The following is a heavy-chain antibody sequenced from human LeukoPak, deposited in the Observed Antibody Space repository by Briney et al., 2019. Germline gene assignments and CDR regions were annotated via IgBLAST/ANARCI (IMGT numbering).Heavy chain of an antibody. V-gene: IGHV3-15*01. Sequence: GGSLRLSCASSGFTFSNAWMRCLRQAPGKGLEWVGRIKSKTDGGTTDYAAPVKGRFTISRDDSKNTLYLQMNSLKTEDTAVYYCTTGYRGYSYVRYAFHIWGQGTLVTVSS. D-gene: IGHD5-18*01. CDR2: IKSKTDGGTT. CDR1: GFTFSNAW. J-gene: IGHJ4*02. CDR3: TTGYRGYSYVRYAFHI.